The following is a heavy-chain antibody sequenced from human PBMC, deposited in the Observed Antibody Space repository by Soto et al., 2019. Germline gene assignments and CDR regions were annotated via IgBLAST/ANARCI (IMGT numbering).Heavy chain of an antibody. CDR1: GFTFSSYY. D-gene: IGHD2-15*01. J-gene: IGHJ4*02. V-gene: IGHV3-7*04. Sequence: GGSLRLSCAASGFTFSSYYMSWVRQAPGKGLEWVANINQDARDKFYVDSVKDRFTISRDNAQKSLFLQMKSLRVEDTAVYYCAREGWPFDYWGQGTLVTVSS. CDR3: AREGWPFDY. CDR2: INQDARDK.